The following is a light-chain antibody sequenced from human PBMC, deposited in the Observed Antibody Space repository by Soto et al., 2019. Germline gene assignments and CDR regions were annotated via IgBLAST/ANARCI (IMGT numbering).Light chain of an antibody. V-gene: IGKV1-17*01. CDR2: AAS. J-gene: IGKJ1*01. CDR1: QSIGGF. CDR3: LQHNSYPRT. Sequence: EMRVAQCTSLQSVCGRDRVKITCRASQSIGGFLNWYQQKPGKAPKRLIYAASSLQSGVPSRFSGSGSGTEFTLTIISLQPEDCATYYCLQHNSYPRTFGQGTKVDIK.